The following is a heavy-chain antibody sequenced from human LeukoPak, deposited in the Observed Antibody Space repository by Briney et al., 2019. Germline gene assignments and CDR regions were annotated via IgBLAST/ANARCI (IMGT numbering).Heavy chain of an antibody. Sequence: GGSLRLSCAASGFTFNKYDMTWARQAPGKGLEWVSTITGRSDKTYYTDSVKGRFVTSRDNSKDTLYLQMNSPRAEDTALYYCAKGGWLDDLGQGALVTVSS. D-gene: IGHD6-19*01. CDR3: AKGGWLDD. J-gene: IGHJ4*02. CDR1: GFTFNKYD. V-gene: IGHV3-23*01. CDR2: ITGRSDKT.